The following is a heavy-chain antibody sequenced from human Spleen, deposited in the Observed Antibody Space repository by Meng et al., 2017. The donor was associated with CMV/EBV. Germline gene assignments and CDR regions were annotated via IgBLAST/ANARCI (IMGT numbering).Heavy chain of an antibody. D-gene: IGHD2-2*01. Sequence: RRRTPETRLERIGEISGSEGTNDNKTLKSKVTVSVDTSRDQYSLKLGSVTAADRAVYYCARDPRIGYCSSTSCPRRAYNWFDPWGQGTLVTVSS. CDR2: ISGSEGT. V-gene: IGHV4-34*01. CDR3: ARDPRIGYCSSTSCPRRAYNWFDP. J-gene: IGHJ5*02.